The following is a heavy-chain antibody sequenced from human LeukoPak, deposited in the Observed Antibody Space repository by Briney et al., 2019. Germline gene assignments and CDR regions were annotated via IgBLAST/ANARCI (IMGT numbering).Heavy chain of an antibody. Sequence: GGSLRLSCAASGFTFSSYSMNWVRQAPGNGLEWVSSISSSSSYIYYADSVKGRFTISRDNAKNSLYLQMNSLRAEDTAVYYCARVPGDCYITCASTFDIWGQGTMVTVSS. V-gene: IGHV3-21*01. CDR3: ARVPGDCYITCASTFDI. D-gene: IGHD2-21*02. CDR2: ISSSSSYI. CDR1: GFTFSSYS. J-gene: IGHJ3*02.